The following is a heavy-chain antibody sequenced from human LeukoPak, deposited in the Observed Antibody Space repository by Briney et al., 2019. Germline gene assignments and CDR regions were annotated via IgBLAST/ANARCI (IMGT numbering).Heavy chain of an antibody. V-gene: IGHV4-39*01. CDR2: IYYSGST. CDR3: ASNIVVVTASDY. J-gene: IGHJ4*02. CDR1: GGSISSSSYY. Sequence: SETLSLTCTVSGGSISSSSYYWGWIRQPPGKGLEWIVSIYYSGSTYYNPSLKSRVTISVDTSKNQFSLKLSSVTAADTAVYYCASNIVVVTASDYWGQGTLVTVSS. D-gene: IGHD2-21*02.